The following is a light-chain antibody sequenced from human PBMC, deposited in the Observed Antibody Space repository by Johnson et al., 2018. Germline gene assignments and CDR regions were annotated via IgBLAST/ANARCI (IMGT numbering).Light chain of an antibody. CDR1: SSNIGNNY. J-gene: IGLJ1*01. CDR2: ENN. V-gene: IGLV1-51*02. Sequence: QSVLTQPPSVSAAPGQKVTISCSGSSSNIGNNYVSWYQQLPGTAPKILIYENNKRPSGIPDRFSGSKFGTSATLGITGLQTGDEADHYCGTWDRSLSAGNVFGTGTKVTVL. CDR3: GTWDRSLSAGNV.